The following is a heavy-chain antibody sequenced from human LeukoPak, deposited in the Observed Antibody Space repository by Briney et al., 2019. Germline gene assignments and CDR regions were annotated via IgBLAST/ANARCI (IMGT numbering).Heavy chain of an antibody. CDR3: ASDSLSRRSRDCRGDAFDR. J-gene: IGHJ3*02. D-gene: IGHD2-21*02. CDR1: GFTLSIYS. CDR2: ISEDGSKK. V-gene: IGHV3-7*01. Sequence: GGSLRLSCAASGFTLSIYSMHWVRQAPGKGLEWVANISEDGSKKYYVESVRGRFTISSDNAENSLYLQMNSLRAEATAVYYCASDSLSRRSRDCRGDAFDRWGEGAKVAVSS.